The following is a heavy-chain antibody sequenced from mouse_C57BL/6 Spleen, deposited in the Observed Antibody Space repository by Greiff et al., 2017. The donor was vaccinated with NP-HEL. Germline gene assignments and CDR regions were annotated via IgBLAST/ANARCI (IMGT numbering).Heavy chain of an antibody. CDR1: GYAFSSYW. J-gene: IGHJ4*01. D-gene: IGHD2-13*01. CDR3: ARWGGDYYAMDY. CDR2: IYPGDGDT. Sequence: VKLVESGAELVKPGASVKISCKASGYAFSSYWMNWVKQRPGKGLEWIGQIYPGDGDTNYNGKFKGKATLTADKSSSTAYMQLSSLTSEDAAVYFCARWGGDYYAMDYWGQGTSVTVSS. V-gene: IGHV1-80*01.